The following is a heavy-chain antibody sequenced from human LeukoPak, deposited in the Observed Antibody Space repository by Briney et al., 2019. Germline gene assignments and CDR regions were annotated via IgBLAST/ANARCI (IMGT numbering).Heavy chain of an antibody. V-gene: IGHV3-23*01. CDR3: AKGGGVVVVPAGWFDP. CDR2: ISGSGGST. J-gene: IGHJ5*02. D-gene: IGHD2-2*01. CDR1: GFTFSSYA. Sequence: GGSLRLSCAASGFTFSSYAMSWVRQAPGKGLEWVSAISGSGGSTYYADSVKGRFTISRDNFKNTLYLQMNSLRAEDTAVYYCAKGGGVVVVPAGWFDPWGQGTLVTVSS.